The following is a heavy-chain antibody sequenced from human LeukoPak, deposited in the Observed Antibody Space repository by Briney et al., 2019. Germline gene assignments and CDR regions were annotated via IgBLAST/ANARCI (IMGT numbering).Heavy chain of an antibody. J-gene: IGHJ5*02. CDR1: GFTFSNYG. Sequence: GSLRLSCAASGFTFSNYGMNWVRQAPGKGLEWVSAISGSGDDTPYADSVEGRFTISRDNSRDTLYLQMNSLRVEDTAVYYCAKQFVDIWGQGTLVTVSS. D-gene: IGHD3-10*01. V-gene: IGHV3-23*01. CDR2: ISGSGDDT. CDR3: AKQFVDI.